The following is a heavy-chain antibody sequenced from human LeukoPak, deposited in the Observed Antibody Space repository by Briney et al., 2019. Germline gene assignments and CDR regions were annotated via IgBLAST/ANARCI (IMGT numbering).Heavy chain of an antibody. D-gene: IGHD4-17*01. CDR2: ISISGTTI. V-gene: IGHV3-11*01. CDR1: GGSFSGYY. CDR3: ARAGRLQYGDYVAFDY. J-gene: IGHJ4*02. Sequence: LSLTCAVYGGSFSGYYWSWIRQAPGKGLEWVSYISISGTTIYYADSVKGRFTFSRDNAKNSLYLQMNSLRAEDTAVYYCARAGRLQYGDYVAFDYWGQGTLVTVSS.